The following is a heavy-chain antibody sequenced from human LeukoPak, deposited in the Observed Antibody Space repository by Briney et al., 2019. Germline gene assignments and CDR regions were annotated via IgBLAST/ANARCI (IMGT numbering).Heavy chain of an antibody. CDR2: IYHSGST. D-gene: IGHD4-17*01. CDR1: GGSISSGGYS. V-gene: IGHV4-30-2*01. Sequence: SETLSLTCAVSGGSISSGGYSWSWIRQPPGKGLEWIGYIYHSGSTYYNPSLKSRVTISVDRSKSQFSLKLSSVTAADTAVYYCARGYGDYVSFDYWGQGTLVTVSS. J-gene: IGHJ4*02. CDR3: ARGYGDYVSFDY.